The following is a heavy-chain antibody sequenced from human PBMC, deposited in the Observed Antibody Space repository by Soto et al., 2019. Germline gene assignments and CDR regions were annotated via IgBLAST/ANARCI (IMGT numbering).Heavy chain of an antibody. CDR2: RYSDGRS. J-gene: IGHJ4*02. D-gene: IGHD2-2*01. CDR3: AKRKNCPSTTWFDY. V-gene: IGHV3-66*01. CDR1: GFTVSISY. Sequence: GGSLRLSCAGSGFTVSISYMTWVRQVPGKGLEWVSIRYSDGRSYHAESVKGRFTISTDDSENTLYLQMSSLRAEDTAVYYCAKRKNCPSTTWFDYWGQGNQVTVSS.